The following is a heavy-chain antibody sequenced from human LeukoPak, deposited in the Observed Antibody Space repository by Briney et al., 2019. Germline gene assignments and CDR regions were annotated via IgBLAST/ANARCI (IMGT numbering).Heavy chain of an antibody. CDR1: GGSISTYY. D-gene: IGHD6-6*01. V-gene: IGHV4-59*01. J-gene: IGHJ1*01. Sequence: SETLSLTCTVAGGSISTYYWNWIRQPPGKGLEWIGYIYHSGSTNYNPSLQSRVTISVDTSKNQFSLNLNSVTAADTAVYYCARGGAARLHFQNWGQGTLVTVSS. CDR3: ARGGAARLHFQN. CDR2: IYHSGST.